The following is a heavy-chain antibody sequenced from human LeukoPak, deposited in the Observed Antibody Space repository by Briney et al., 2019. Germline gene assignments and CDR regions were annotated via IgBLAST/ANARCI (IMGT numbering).Heavy chain of an antibody. Sequence: GGSLRLSCAASGFTFSSYAMHWVRQAPGKGPEWVAVISYDGSNKYYADSVKGRFTISRDNSKNTLYLQMNSLRAEDTAVYYCARDRYLAAAGYFDYWGQGTLVTVSS. D-gene: IGHD6-13*01. CDR3: ARDRYLAAAGYFDY. CDR2: ISYDGSNK. CDR1: GFTFSSYA. J-gene: IGHJ4*02. V-gene: IGHV3-30*04.